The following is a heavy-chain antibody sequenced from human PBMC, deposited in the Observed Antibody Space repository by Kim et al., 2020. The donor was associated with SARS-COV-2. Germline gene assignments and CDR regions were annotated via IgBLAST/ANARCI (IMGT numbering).Heavy chain of an antibody. D-gene: IGHD3-10*01. J-gene: IGHJ5*01. V-gene: IGHV4-39*01. Sequence: SETLSLTCAVSGYSITTVSYYWGWIRQSTGMGLEGVGSIDDTGSTYDNPSNKRRITLTVDTSNTQFSLHTNSVTAADTAVYYCARAWFGELCPGCFDAWG. CDR1: GYSITTVSYY. CDR3: ARAWFGELCPGCFDA. CDR2: IDDTGST.